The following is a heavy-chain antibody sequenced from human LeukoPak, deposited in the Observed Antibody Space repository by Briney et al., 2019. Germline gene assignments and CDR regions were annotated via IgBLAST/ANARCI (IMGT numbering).Heavy chain of an antibody. D-gene: IGHD3-10*01. CDR1: GGSISSGGYY. CDR3: ARDQATRGDYYGSGSPAFFDY. V-gene: IGHV4-30-2*01. J-gene: IGHJ4*02. CDR2: INHSGST. Sequence: SQTLSLTCAVSGGSISSGGYYWSWIRQPPGKGLEWIGEINHSGSTNYNPSLKSRVTISVDTSKNQFSLKLSSVTAADTAVYYCARDQATRGDYYGSGSPAFFDYWGQGSLVTVSS.